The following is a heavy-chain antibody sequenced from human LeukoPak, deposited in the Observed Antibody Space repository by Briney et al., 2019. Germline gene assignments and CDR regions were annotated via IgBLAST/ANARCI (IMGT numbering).Heavy chain of an antibody. Sequence: SETLSLTCAVYGGFFSGYYWSWIRQPPGKGLEWIGEMKHIGSTNYNPFLKSRVTISVDTSKNQFSLKLSSVTAADTAVYYCARCITMVRGVPSKYYFDYWGQGTLVTVCS. V-gene: IGHV4-34*01. D-gene: IGHD3-10*01. CDR2: MKHIGST. CDR1: GGFFSGYY. CDR3: ARCITMVRGVPSKYYFDY. J-gene: IGHJ4*02.